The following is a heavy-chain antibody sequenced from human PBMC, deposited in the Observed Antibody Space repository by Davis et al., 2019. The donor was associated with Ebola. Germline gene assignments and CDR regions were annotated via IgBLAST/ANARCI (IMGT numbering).Heavy chain of an antibody. Sequence: SETLSLTCTVSGGSISSSSYYWGWIRQPPGKGLEWIGSIYYSGSTYYNPSLKSRVTISVDTSKNQFSLKLSSVTAADTAVYYCARHTVPYYVDYWGQGTLVTVSS. CDR3: ARHTVPYYVDY. D-gene: IGHD4-17*01. V-gene: IGHV4-39*01. CDR2: IYYSGST. J-gene: IGHJ4*02. CDR1: GGSISSSSYY.